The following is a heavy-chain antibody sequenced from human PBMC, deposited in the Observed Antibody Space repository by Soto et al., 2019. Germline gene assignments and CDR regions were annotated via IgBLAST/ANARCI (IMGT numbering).Heavy chain of an antibody. J-gene: IGHJ4*02. CDR1: GFTFDDYA. V-gene: IGHV3-9*01. Sequence: EVQLVESGGGLVQPGRSLRLSCAASGFTFDDYAMHWVRQAPGKGLEWVSGISWNSGSIGYADSVKGRFTISRDNAKNSLYLQMNSLRAEDTALYYCAKDLTSGGSGSYETSFDYWGQGTLVTVSS. CDR2: ISWNSGSI. D-gene: IGHD3-10*01. CDR3: AKDLTSGGSGSYETSFDY.